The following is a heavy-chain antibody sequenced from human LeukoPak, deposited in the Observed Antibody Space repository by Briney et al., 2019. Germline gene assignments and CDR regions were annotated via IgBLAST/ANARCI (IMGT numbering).Heavy chain of an antibody. CDR3: ARDPDDYGDYSYFDY. Sequence: GGSLRLSCAASGFTFSSYGMHWVRQAPGKGLGWMAVMWYDGSNKYYADSVKGRFTISRDNSKNTLFLQMNSLRAEDTAVYYCARDPDDYGDYSYFDYWGQGTLVTVSS. J-gene: IGHJ4*02. CDR2: MWYDGSNK. V-gene: IGHV3-33*01. CDR1: GFTFSSYG. D-gene: IGHD4-17*01.